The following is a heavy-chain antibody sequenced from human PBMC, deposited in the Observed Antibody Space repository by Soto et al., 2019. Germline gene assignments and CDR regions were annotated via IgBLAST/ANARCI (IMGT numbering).Heavy chain of an antibody. CDR3: AKEGYCSGGSCYPEYFQH. Sequence: GGSLRLSCAASGFTFSSYAMSWVRQAPGKWLEWVSAISGSGGSTYYADSVKGRFTISRDNSKNTLYLQMNSLRAEDTAVYYCAKEGYCSGGSCYPEYFQHWGQGXLVTVYS. J-gene: IGHJ1*01. CDR2: ISGSGGST. V-gene: IGHV3-23*01. CDR1: GFTFSSYA. D-gene: IGHD2-15*01.